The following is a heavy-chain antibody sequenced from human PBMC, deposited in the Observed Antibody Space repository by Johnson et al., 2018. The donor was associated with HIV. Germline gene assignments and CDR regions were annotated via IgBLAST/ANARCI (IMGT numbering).Heavy chain of an antibody. CDR3: AGAPTYYNFWSGTSGAFDI. CDR2: VSDGAGNT. Sequence: MLLVESGGGVVRPGGSLRLSCAASGFTFDDYGMSWVRQAPGQGLEWVSTVSDGAGNTYYADSVKGRFTISRDNSKNTLYLQMNSLRAEDTAVYYCAGAPTYYNFWSGTSGAFDIWGQGTMVTVSS. V-gene: IGHV3-23*04. CDR1: GFTFDDYG. J-gene: IGHJ3*02. D-gene: IGHD3-3*01.